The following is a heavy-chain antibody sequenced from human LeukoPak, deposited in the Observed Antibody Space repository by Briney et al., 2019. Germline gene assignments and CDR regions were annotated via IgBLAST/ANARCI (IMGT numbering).Heavy chain of an antibody. CDR2: ISGSGGST. D-gene: IGHD3-22*01. J-gene: IGHJ4*02. CDR1: GFTFSSYA. V-gene: IGHV3-23*01. Sequence: GGSLRLSCAASGFTFSSYAMSWVRQAPGKGLEWVSAISGSGGSTYYADSVKGRFTISRDNSKNTLYLQMNSLGAEDTAVYYCAKVIETYYYDSSGARPFDYWGQGTLVTVSS. CDR3: AKVIETYYYDSSGARPFDY.